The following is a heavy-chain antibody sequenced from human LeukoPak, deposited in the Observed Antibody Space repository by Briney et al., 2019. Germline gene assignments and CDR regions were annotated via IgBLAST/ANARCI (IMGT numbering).Heavy chain of an antibody. Sequence: GSLRLSCSASGFTFSSYAMHWVRQAPGKGLEYVSAISSNGGSTYYADSVKGRFTISRDNSKNTLYLQMNSLRAEDTAVYYCARDYYDSSGQLHAGAHAFDIWGQGTMVTVSS. CDR3: ARDYYDSSGQLHAGAHAFDI. V-gene: IGHV3-64*04. CDR1: GFTFSSYA. CDR2: ISSNGGST. D-gene: IGHD3-22*01. J-gene: IGHJ3*02.